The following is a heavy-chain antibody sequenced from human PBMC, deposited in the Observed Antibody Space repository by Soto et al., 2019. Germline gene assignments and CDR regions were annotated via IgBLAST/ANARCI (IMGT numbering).Heavy chain of an antibody. D-gene: IGHD3-10*01. CDR1: GGSIRNHSCC. Sequence: SETLSLTCTVAGGSIRNHSCCWIRNNQPTGKGLEWIGYIYYSGSTNYNPSLKSRVTISVDTSKNQFSLKVSSVTAADTAVYYCARDDYSSGRNYGMDVWGQGTTVTVSS. V-gene: IGHV4-61*01. J-gene: IGHJ6*02. CDR2: IYYSGST. CDR3: ARDDYSSGRNYGMDV.